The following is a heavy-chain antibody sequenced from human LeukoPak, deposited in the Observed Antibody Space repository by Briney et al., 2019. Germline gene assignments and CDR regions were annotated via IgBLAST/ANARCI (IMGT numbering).Heavy chain of an antibody. CDR1: GVSIGSDPYY. CDR2: ISYSGTT. V-gene: IGHV4-39*02. CDR3: SRESGAFCPFGY. J-gene: IGHJ4*02. D-gene: IGHD1-26*01. Sequence: PSETLSLTCTVSGVSIGSDPYYWGWIRQSPGKGLEWIGSISYSGTTYYNPSLKSRVTISADTSKNHFSLKLSSVTAADTAIYYCSRESGAFCPFGYWGQGTLVIVPP.